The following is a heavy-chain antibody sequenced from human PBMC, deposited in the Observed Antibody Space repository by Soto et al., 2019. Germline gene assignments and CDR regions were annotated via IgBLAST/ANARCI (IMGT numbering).Heavy chain of an antibody. Sequence: PSETLSLTCTVSGGSISSGGYYWSWIRQHPGKGLEWIGYIYYSGSTYYNPSLKSRVTISVDTSKNQFSLKLSSVTAADTAVYYCARLKGEMATNSFDYWGQGTLVTVSS. CDR3: ARLKGEMATNSFDY. CDR1: GGSISSGGYY. V-gene: IGHV4-31*03. D-gene: IGHD5-12*01. J-gene: IGHJ4*02. CDR2: IYYSGST.